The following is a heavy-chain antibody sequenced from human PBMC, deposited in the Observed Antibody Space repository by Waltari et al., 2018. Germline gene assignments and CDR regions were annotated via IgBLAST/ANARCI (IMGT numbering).Heavy chain of an antibody. Sequence: EVQLVESGGGLVQPGGSLRLSCAASGFTFSSYWMSWVRQAPGKGLEWVANIKQDGSEKHYVDSVKGRFTISRDNAKNTLYLQMNSLRAEDTAVYYCAKEGSGWVSLDYWGQGTLVTVSS. J-gene: IGHJ4*02. D-gene: IGHD6-19*01. V-gene: IGHV3-7*04. CDR1: GFTFSSYW. CDR2: IKQDGSEK. CDR3: AKEGSGWVSLDY.